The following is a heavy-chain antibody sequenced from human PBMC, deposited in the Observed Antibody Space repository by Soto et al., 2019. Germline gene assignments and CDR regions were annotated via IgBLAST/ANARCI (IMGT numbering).Heavy chain of an antibody. CDR1: GFTFSSYG. Sequence: GGSLRLSCAASGFTFSSYGMHWVRQAPGKGLERVAVIWYDGSNKYYADSVKGRFTISRDNSKNTLYLQVNSLRAEDTAVYYCARDPGSSGYYYFDYWGQGTLVTVSS. CDR2: IWYDGSNK. J-gene: IGHJ4*02. D-gene: IGHD3-22*01. CDR3: ARDPGSSGYYYFDY. V-gene: IGHV3-33*01.